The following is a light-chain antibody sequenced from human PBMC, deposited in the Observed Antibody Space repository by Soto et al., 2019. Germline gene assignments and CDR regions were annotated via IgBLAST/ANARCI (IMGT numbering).Light chain of an antibody. V-gene: IGLV1-44*01. CDR1: TSKIATKI. CDR2: NNN. J-gene: IGLJ2*01. CDR3: SSWDHYQNGPEV. Sequence: QSVLTQPPSASGTPGQTVIISCSGSTSKIATKIINWYQQNPGTAPKLLIYNNNRRPSGVPDRFSASKSGTSASLDITRLQSEDEADYDSSSWDHYQNGPEVFGGGTKLTVL.